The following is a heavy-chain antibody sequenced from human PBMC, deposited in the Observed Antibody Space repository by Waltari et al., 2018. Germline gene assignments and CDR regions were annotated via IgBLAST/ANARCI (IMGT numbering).Heavy chain of an antibody. V-gene: IGHV1-69*05. J-gene: IGHJ6*02. Sequence: QVQLVQSGAEVKTPGSSVKVSCKASVGTFSSYAISWVRQAPGQGLEWMGGSIPSFGSASYEQKFQGRVTMTTDESTSTAYMELSSLRSEETAVYYCARVHYDFWSGYPRYYYYGMDVWGQGTTVTVSS. D-gene: IGHD3-3*01. CDR3: ARVHYDFWSGYPRYYYYGMDV. CDR1: VGTFSSYA. CDR2: SIPSFGSA.